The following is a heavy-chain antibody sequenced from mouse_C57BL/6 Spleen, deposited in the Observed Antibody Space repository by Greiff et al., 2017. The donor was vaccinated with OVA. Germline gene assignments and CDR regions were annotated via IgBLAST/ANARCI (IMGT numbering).Heavy chain of an antibody. Sequence: EVKLMESGGGLVQPKGSLKLSCAASGFSFNTYAMNWVRQAPGKGLEWVARIRSKSNNYATYYADSVKDRFTISRDDSESMLYLQMNNLKTEDTAMYYCVRQGLLYYYAMDYWGQGTSVTVSS. D-gene: IGHD2-1*01. V-gene: IGHV10-1*01. J-gene: IGHJ4*01. CDR1: GFSFNTYA. CDR3: VRQGLLYYYAMDY. CDR2: IRSKSNNYAT.